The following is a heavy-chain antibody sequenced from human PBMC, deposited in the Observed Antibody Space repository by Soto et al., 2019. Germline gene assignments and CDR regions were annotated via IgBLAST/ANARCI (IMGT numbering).Heavy chain of an antibody. J-gene: IGHJ4*01. CDR1: GGSISSADYY. CDR2: FHSSGAT. Sequence: SETLSLTCTVSGGSISSADYYWSWIRQPPGKGLEWIGYFHSSGATYKDPSLKSRVTISVDTSKNQISLKLDSVTAADTAVYYCASMWFGEFHYWGHGTLVTVPS. CDR3: ASMWFGEFHY. V-gene: IGHV4-30-4*01. D-gene: IGHD3-10*01.